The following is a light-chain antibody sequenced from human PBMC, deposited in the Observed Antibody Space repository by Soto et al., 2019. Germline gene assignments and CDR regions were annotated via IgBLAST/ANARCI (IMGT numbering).Light chain of an antibody. Sequence: QSALTQPPSVSGSPGQSVTISCTGTCSDVGRYNHVSWYQQPPGTAPKLMIYDVNNRPSGVPDRFSGSKSGNTASLTISGLQAEDEADYYCSSYTGSSTLVVFGGGTKLTVL. CDR1: CSDVGRYNH. CDR3: SSYTGSSTLVV. V-gene: IGLV2-18*02. CDR2: DVN. J-gene: IGLJ2*01.